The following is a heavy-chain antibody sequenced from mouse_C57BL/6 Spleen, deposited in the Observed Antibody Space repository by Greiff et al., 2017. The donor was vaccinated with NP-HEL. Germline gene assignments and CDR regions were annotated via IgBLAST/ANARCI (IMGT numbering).Heavy chain of an antibody. CDR3: ARKGGYDYLAY. D-gene: IGHD2-4*01. CDR2: IDPSDSYT. J-gene: IGHJ3*01. Sequence: VQLQQPGAELVKPGASVKLSCKASGYTFTSYWMQWVKQRPGQGLEWIGEIDPSDSYTNYNQKFKGKATLTVDTSSSTAYMQLSSLTSEDSAVYYCARKGGYDYLAYWGQGTLVTVSA. CDR1: GYTFTSYW. V-gene: IGHV1-50*01.